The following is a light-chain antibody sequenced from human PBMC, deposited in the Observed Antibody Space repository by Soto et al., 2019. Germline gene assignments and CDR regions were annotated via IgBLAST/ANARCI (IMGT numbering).Light chain of an antibody. Sequence: QSALTQPASVSGSPGQSITISCTGAGSDVSWYQHHPGKAPKLIIFDVSNRPSGISDRFSGSKSGNTASRTISGLRAEDEAGYYGASYRSTSTLGVFGGGTKLTVL. CDR3: ASYRSTSTLGV. CDR2: DVS. J-gene: IGLJ3*02. V-gene: IGLV2-14*03. CDR1: GSD.